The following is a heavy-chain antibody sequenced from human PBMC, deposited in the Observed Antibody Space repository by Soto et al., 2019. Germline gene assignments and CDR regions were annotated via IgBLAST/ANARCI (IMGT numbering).Heavy chain of an antibody. CDR3: AGSGGYDLFDY. V-gene: IGHV4-59*01. CDR2: IYYSGST. J-gene: IGHJ4*02. Sequence: PSETLSLTCTVSGGSISSYYWSWIRQPPGKGLEWIGYIYYSGSTNYNPSLKSRVTISVDTSKNQFSLKLSSVTAADTAVYYCAGSGGYDLFDYWGQGTLVTVSS. CDR1: GGSISSYY. D-gene: IGHD5-12*01.